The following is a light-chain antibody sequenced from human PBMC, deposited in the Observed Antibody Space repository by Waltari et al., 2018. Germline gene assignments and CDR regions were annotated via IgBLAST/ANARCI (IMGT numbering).Light chain of an antibody. Sequence: IVMTQSPDSLALSLGDRATISCRSSQSVLLSSNNHNYLAWYQQKPGQPPRLRVYWASTRESGVPDRFSGRGSGTDFTLTISSLQAEDVAVYYCQQYYSIPYTFGQGTKLEIK. V-gene: IGKV4-1*01. CDR2: WAS. J-gene: IGKJ2*01. CDR3: QQYYSIPYT. CDR1: QSVLLSSNNHNY.